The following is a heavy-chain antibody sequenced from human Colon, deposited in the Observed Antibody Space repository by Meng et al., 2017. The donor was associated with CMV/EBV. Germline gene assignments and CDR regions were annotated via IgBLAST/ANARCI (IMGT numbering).Heavy chain of an antibody. J-gene: IGHJ4*02. D-gene: IGHD3-10*01. CDR2: IGIGDTVT. V-gene: IGHV3-48*01. CDR1: GFSLSSHD. Sequence: GGPLRLSCAASGFSLSSHDMSWVRQAPGEGLEWISYIGIGDTVTSYADSVKGRFTISRDNAKNSLYLHMNSLRAEDTAVYYCARDQPGIIDFDYWGQGALVTVSS. CDR3: ARDQPGIIDFDY.